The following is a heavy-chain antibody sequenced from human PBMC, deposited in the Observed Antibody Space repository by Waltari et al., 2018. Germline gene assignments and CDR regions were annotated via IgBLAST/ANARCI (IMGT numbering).Heavy chain of an antibody. D-gene: IGHD2-2*01. CDR1: GVSLSSDNW. CDR3: ARVAVPAVTTNWFDP. Sequence: QVQLQESGPGLVKPSGTLSLTCAVSGVSLSSDNWWSWVRQPPGKGREWIGEIHHSGGTNYNPSVDSRVVISIDKSKNQFALKVRSVTAADTAVYYCARVAVPAVTTNWFDPWGQGTLVTVSS. CDR2: IHHSGGT. V-gene: IGHV4-4*02. J-gene: IGHJ5*02.